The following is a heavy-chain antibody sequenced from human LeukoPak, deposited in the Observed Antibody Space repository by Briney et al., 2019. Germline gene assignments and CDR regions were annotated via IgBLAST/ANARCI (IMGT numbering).Heavy chain of an antibody. V-gene: IGHV4-30-4*01. J-gene: IGHJ4*02. CDR2: IYYSGST. D-gene: IGHD3-22*01. CDR3: ARVYYYDNSGYGKDYFDY. CDR1: GGSISSGDYY. Sequence: SETLSLTCTVSGGSISSGDYYWSWIRQPPGKGLEWIGYIYYSGSTYYNPSLKSRVTISVDTSKNQFSLKLSSVTAADTAVYYCARVYYYDNSGYGKDYFDYWGQGALVAVSS.